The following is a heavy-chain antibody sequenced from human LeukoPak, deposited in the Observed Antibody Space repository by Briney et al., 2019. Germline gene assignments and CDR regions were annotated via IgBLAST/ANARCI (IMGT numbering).Heavy chain of an antibody. CDR3: ARSSYSNYVLSYYYGMDV. J-gene: IGHJ6*02. CDR2: IKQDGSEK. V-gene: IGHV3-7*01. D-gene: IGHD4-11*01. CDR1: GFTFSNYA. Sequence: GGSLRLSCAASGFTFSNYAMSWVRQAPGKGLEWVANIKQDGSEKYYVDSVKGRFTISRDNAKNSLYLQMNSLRAEDTAVYYCARSSYSNYVLSYYYGMDVWGQGTTVTVSS.